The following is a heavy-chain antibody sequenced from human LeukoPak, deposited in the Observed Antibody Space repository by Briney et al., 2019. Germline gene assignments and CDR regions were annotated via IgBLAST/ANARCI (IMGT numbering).Heavy chain of an antibody. D-gene: IGHD2-2*01. Sequence: GASVKVSCKASGGTFSSYAISWVRQAPGQGLEWMGGIIPIFGTANYAQKFQGRVTITADESTSTAYMELSSLRSEDTAVYYCARPNRVVVVPAAMFYYYYYGMDVWGQGTTVTVSS. CDR1: GGTFSSYA. V-gene: IGHV1-69*13. CDR3: ARPNRVVVVPAAMFYYYYYGMDV. CDR2: IIPIFGTA. J-gene: IGHJ6*02.